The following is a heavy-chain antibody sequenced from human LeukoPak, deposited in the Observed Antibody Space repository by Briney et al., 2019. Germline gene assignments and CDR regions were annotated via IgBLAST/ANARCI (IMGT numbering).Heavy chain of an antibody. CDR1: GFTVSSNY. CDR3: ARDPHYYDSSGSGDAFDI. Sequence: GGSLRLSCAASGFTVSSNYMSWVRQAPGKGLEWASVIYSGGSTYYADSVKGRFTISRDNSKNTLYLQMNSLRAEDTAVYYCARDPHYYDSSGSGDAFDIWGQGTMVTVSS. D-gene: IGHD3-22*01. CDR2: IYSGGST. J-gene: IGHJ3*02. V-gene: IGHV3-53*01.